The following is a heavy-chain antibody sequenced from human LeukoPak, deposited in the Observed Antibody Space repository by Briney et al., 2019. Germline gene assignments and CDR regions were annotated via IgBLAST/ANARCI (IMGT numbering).Heavy chain of an antibody. J-gene: IGHJ6*03. CDR3: ARDRLWFGEQYYYKDV. Sequence: GASVKVSCKASGYTFTSYYMHWVGQAPGQGLEWMGIINPSGGSTSYAQKFQGRVTMTRDTSTSTVYMELSSLRSEDTAVYYCARDRLWFGEQYYYKDVWGKGTTVTVSS. D-gene: IGHD3-10*01. CDR1: GYTFTSYY. V-gene: IGHV1-46*01. CDR2: INPSGGST.